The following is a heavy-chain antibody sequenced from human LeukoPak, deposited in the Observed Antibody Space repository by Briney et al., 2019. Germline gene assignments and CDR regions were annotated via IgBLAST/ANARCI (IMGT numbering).Heavy chain of an antibody. D-gene: IGHD6-19*01. V-gene: IGHV3-20*04. J-gene: IGHJ4*02. CDR1: GFTFDDHG. Sequence: PGGSLRLSCAASGFTFDDHGMSWVRQAPGKGLEWVSGINWNGGSTGYADSVKGRFTISRGNARNSLHLQMNSVRAEDTALYYCARDLGSGWTRFDYWGQGTLVTVSS. CDR3: ARDLGSGWTRFDY. CDR2: INWNGGST.